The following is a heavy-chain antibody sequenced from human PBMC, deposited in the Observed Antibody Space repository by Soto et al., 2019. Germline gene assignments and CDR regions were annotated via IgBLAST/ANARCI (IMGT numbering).Heavy chain of an antibody. J-gene: IGHJ5*02. CDR3: ARARGGYSYGWWFDP. V-gene: IGHV4-34*01. D-gene: IGHD5-18*01. Sequence: ETLSLTCAVYGGSFSGYYWSWIRQPPGKGLEWIGEINHSGSTNYNPSLKSRVTISVDTSKNQFSLKLSSVTAADTAVYYCARARGGYSYGWWFDPWGQGTLVTVSS. CDR2: INHSGST. CDR1: GGSFSGYY.